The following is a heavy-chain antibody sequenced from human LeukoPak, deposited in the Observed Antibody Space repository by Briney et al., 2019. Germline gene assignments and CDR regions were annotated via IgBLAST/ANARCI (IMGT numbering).Heavy chain of an antibody. D-gene: IGHD3-22*01. Sequence: SETLSLTCTVSGGSISSYYWTWIRQPPGKGLEWIGCIFYSGSTNYNPSLKSRVTISVDTSKNQFSLKLSSVTAADTAMYYCASYSSAYPYYFDFWGQGTLVTVSS. CDR2: IFYSGST. J-gene: IGHJ4*02. V-gene: IGHV4-59*08. CDR3: ASYSSAYPYYFDF. CDR1: GGSISSYY.